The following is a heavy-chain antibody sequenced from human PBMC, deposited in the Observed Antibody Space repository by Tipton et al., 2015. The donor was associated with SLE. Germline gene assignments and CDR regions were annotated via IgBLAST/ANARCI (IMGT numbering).Heavy chain of an antibody. CDR1: GFTFGNYA. V-gene: IGHV3-23*01. CDR2: INAGSDGT. Sequence: GSLRLSCAAFGFTFGNYAMDWVRQIPGKGLEWVSSINAGSDGTYYADSVKGRFTISRDNSKNTLFLQLTSLRVEDTAIYYCVKDRSSDFGHWGWFDSWGQGTLVTVSS. CDR3: VKDRSSDFGHWGWFDS. D-gene: IGHD3/OR15-3a*01. J-gene: IGHJ5*01.